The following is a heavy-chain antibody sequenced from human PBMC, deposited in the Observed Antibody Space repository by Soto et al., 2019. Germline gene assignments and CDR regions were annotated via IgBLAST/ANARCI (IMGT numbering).Heavy chain of an antibody. CDR3: ARGGIAAAGTNTGSFDI. CDR1: GGSISSGGYY. V-gene: IGHV4-31*03. CDR2: IYYSGST. D-gene: IGHD6-13*01. Sequence: SETLSLTCTVSGGSISSGGYYWSWIRQHPGKGLEWIGYIYYSGSTYYNPSLKSRVTISVDTSKNQFSLKLSSVTAADTAVYYCARGGIAAAGTNTGSFDIWGQGTMVTVSS. J-gene: IGHJ3*02.